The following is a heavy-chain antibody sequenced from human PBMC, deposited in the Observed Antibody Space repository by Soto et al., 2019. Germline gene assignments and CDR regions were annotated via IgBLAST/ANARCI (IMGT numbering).Heavy chain of an antibody. D-gene: IGHD3-9*01. CDR3: ARDPRLVSDFDARTDWGGFDS. V-gene: IGHV1-3*04. J-gene: IGHJ4*02. Sequence: EASVKVSCKASGYTFTTYAIHWVRLAPGQGPQWLGWINTVKGNTRYSQNFQGRVTITRDTSADTSFLELTSLTSEDWAVYFCARDPRLVSDFDARTDWGGFDSWGLGTLVTVSS. CDR1: GYTFTTYA. CDR2: INTVKGNT.